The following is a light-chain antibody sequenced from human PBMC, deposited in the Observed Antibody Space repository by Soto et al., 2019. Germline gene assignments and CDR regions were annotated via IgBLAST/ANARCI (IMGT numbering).Light chain of an antibody. CDR2: EVN. J-gene: IGLJ1*01. V-gene: IGLV2-8*01. Sequence: QSALTHPPSASGCPGQSVTISCTGTSSDVGGYNYVSWYQQHPGKVPKLMVYEVNKRPSGVPDRFSGSKSGNTASLTVSGLQAEDEADYYCTSYAGGNNVFGTGTKVTVL. CDR3: TSYAGGNNV. CDR1: SSDVGGYNY.